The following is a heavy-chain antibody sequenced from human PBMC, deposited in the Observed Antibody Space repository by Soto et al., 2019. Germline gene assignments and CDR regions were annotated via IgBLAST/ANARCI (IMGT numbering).Heavy chain of an antibody. Sequence: EVQLLESGGGLVQPGGSLRLSCAASGFTFNSYAMNWVRQAPGKGLEWVSSISGGGGGTYYADSVKGRLTISRDNSKNTLYLQMNSLRAEDTALYYCAKGSHYAILTAYHAFYYWGPGTRVTVSS. D-gene: IGHD3-9*01. CDR3: AKGSHYAILTAYHAFYY. V-gene: IGHV3-23*01. CDR2: ISGGGGGT. CDR1: GFTFNSYA. J-gene: IGHJ4*02.